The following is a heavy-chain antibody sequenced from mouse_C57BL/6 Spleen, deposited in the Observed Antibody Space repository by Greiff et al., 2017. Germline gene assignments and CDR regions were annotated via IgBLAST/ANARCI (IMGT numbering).Heavy chain of an antibody. D-gene: IGHD2-2*01. CDR3: ARREVTTRNYSAMDY. V-gene: IGHV1-64*01. CDR1: GYTFTSYW. Sequence: QVQLQQPGAELVKPGASVKLSCKASGYTFTSYWMHWVKQRPGQGLEWIGLIHPNSGSTNYNEKFKSKATLTVDKSSSTAYMQLSSLTSEDSAVYYCARREVTTRNYSAMDYWGQGTSVTVPS. CDR2: IHPNSGST. J-gene: IGHJ4*01.